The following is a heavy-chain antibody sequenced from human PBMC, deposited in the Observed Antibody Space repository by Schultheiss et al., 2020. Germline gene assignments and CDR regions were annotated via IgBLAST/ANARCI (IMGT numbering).Heavy chain of an antibody. V-gene: IGHV3-9*01. Sequence: GGSLRLSCAASGFTFDEYAMHWVRQPPGKGLEWVSGISWNSGSIGYADFVKGRITISRDNAKNFLYLQMNSLRVEDTALYYCAKDFRPACSGWHGLDYWGQGVLVTVSS. CDR1: GFTFDEYA. CDR3: AKDFRPACSGWHGLDY. J-gene: IGHJ4*02. CDR2: ISWNSGSI. D-gene: IGHD6-19*01.